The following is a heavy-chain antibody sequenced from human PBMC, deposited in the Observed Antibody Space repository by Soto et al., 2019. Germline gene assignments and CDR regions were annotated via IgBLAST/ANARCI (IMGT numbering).Heavy chain of an antibody. CDR2: IYPGDSDT. J-gene: IGHJ6*02. D-gene: IGHD3-3*01. CDR1: GYSFTSYW. V-gene: IGHV5-51*01. Sequence: HGESLKISCKGSGYSFTSYWIGWVRQMPGKGLEWMGIIYPGDSDTRYSPSFQGQVTISADKSISTAYLQWSSLKASDTAMYYCVTFGVDTDYYYYYGMDVWGQGTTVTVSS. CDR3: VTFGVDTDYYYYYGMDV.